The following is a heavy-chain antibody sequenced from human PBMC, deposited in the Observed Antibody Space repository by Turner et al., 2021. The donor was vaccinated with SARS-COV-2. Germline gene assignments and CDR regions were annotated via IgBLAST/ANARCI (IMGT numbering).Heavy chain of an antibody. CDR3: AGEEVVFRASHTLYYYGMDV. V-gene: IGHV4-39*01. J-gene: IGHJ6*02. Sequence: HLQLQESVPGLFMPSETLSLTCTVSGGSISSSSYYWGWIRQPPGKGLEWMGSIYYSGSNYYNPSLKSRVTMSVDTYKNEFSLKMSSVNAADTAVYYCAGEEVVFRASHTLYYYGMDVWGQGTTVTVSS. D-gene: IGHD3-22*01. CDR2: IYYSGSN. CDR1: GGSISSSSYY.